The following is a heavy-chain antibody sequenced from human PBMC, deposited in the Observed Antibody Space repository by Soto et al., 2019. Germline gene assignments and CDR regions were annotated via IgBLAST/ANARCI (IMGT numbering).Heavy chain of an antibody. CDR1: GYTFSNYG. D-gene: IGHD5-12*01. V-gene: IGHV1-18*01. J-gene: IGHJ4*02. Sequence: ASVKVSCKTSGYTFSNYGINWVRQAPVQGLELIVWIIAYNLNTNFSQKLQGRFSFTTYTSSTTSYIELMSLTSDDTAVYYCARDLVHGYTGFSDYWGQGTLVTVSS. CDR3: ARDLVHGYTGFSDY. CDR2: IIAYNLNT.